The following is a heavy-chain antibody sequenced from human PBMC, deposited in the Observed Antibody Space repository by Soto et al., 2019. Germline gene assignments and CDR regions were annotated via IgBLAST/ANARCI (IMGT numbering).Heavy chain of an antibody. CDR1: GFTFSTYA. CDR3: AHPRGYGVFDAVDI. D-gene: IGHD4-17*01. CDR2: ISKTGVST. J-gene: IGHJ3*02. Sequence: GGSLRLSCAASGFTFSTYAMNWVRQAPGKGLEWVSAISKTGVSTYYAESVRGRFTISRDNSINTLYLQMSGLRTEDTAVYYCAHPRGYGVFDAVDIWGQGTMVTVSS. V-gene: IGHV3-23*01.